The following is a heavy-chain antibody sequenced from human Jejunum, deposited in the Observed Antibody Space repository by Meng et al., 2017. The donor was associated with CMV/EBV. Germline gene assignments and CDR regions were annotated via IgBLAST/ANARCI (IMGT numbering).Heavy chain of an antibody. D-gene: IGHD2-15*01. CDR3: ARDGVVSNATTCRGFYS. Sequence: FTGFTRHSRRQAPGQGLDWMGWVNPNRGDTNYAQKFQGRVTMTRDPSLPTSSIELSGLISDDTAVYSSARDGVVSNATTCRGFYSWGQGTLVTVSS. J-gene: IGHJ5*02. V-gene: IGHV1-2*02. CDR1: FTGFT. CDR2: VNPNRGDT.